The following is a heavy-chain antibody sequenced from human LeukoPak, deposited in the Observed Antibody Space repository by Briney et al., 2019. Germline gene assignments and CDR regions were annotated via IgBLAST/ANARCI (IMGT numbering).Heavy chain of an antibody. V-gene: IGHV4-61*01. D-gene: IGHD5-18*01. Sequence: PSETLSLTCTVSGGSISSGSYYWSWIRQPPGKGLEWIGYIYYSGSTNYNPSLKSRVTISVDTSKNQFSLKLSSVTAADTAVYYCARDLGLRTAMVLPPPFDWGQGTLVTVSS. J-gene: IGHJ4*02. CDR1: GGSISSGSYY. CDR3: ARDLGLRTAMVLPPPFD. CDR2: IYYSGST.